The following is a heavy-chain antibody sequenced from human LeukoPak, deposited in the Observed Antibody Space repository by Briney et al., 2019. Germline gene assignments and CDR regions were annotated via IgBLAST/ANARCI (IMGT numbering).Heavy chain of an antibody. CDR2: IRYDGTNK. CDR3: AKPPPYVSESYFDY. J-gene: IGHJ4*02. CDR1: GFTFSSYS. V-gene: IGHV3-30*02. D-gene: IGHD3-10*01. Sequence: GGSLRLSCAASGFTFSSYSMNWVRQAPGEGLDWVAFIRYDGTNKYYADSVKGRFTISRDNSKNTLYLQMNSLRTEDTAVYYCAKPPPYVSESYFDYWGQGTLVTVSS.